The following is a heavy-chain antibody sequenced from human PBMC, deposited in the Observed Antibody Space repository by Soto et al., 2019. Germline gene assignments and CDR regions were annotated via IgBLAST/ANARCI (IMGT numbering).Heavy chain of an antibody. CDR3: ARTPDI. Sequence: SETLSLTCTVSGGSISSSSYYWGWIRQPPGKGLEWIGSLYYSGSTYYNPSLKSRVTISVDRSKNQFSLKLSSVTAADTAVYYCARTPDIWGQGTMVTVSS. CDR2: LYYSGST. J-gene: IGHJ3*02. CDR1: GGSISSSSYY. V-gene: IGHV4-39*07.